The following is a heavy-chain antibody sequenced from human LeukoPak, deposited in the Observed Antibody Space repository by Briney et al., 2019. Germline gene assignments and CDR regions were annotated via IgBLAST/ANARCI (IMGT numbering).Heavy chain of an antibody. J-gene: IGHJ4*02. CDR2: ISGSSRII. V-gene: IGHV3-11*01. CDR1: GFNFNDYY. Sequence: GGSLRLSCAASGFNFNDYYMSWIRQAPGKGLELLTYISGSSRIIHYADSVKGRFTISRDNAQNTLYLQMNSLRTEDTALYYCAKDMRWLQSYYFDYWGQGTLVTVSS. D-gene: IGHD5-24*01. CDR3: AKDMRWLQSYYFDY.